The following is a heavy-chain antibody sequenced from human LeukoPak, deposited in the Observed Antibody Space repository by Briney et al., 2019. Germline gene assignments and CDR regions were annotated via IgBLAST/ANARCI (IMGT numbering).Heavy chain of an antibody. D-gene: IGHD2-15*01. Sequence: ASVKLSCKASGYTFSSYAMTWVRQAPGQGLEWMGWISVYSGNTNYAQKFQGRVTMTTDTSTSTANMELRSLRSEDTAVYYCARAGGYCGRISCPYYFDYWGQGSLVAVSS. CDR1: GYTFSSYA. V-gene: IGHV1-18*01. CDR2: ISVYSGNT. J-gene: IGHJ4*02. CDR3: ARAGGYCGRISCPYYFDY.